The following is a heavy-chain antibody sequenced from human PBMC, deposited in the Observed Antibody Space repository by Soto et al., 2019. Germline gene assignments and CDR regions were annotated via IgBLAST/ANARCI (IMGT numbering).Heavy chain of an antibody. CDR3: ARDQGGSYYVAIDS. Sequence: QVRLVQSGAEVKKPGASVKVSCKASGYTFANHGISWVRQAPGQGLQWMGWISGYNGNTNYPQKVQGRVTMTTDTSTSTAYMERTSLTSDDTAVYYCARDQGGSYYVAIDSWGQGTLVPVSS. CDR2: ISGYNGNT. CDR1: GYTFANHG. J-gene: IGHJ4*02. D-gene: IGHD1-26*01. V-gene: IGHV1-18*04.